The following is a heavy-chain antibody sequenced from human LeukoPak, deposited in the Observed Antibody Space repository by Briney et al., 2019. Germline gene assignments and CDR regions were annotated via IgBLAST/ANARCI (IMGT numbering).Heavy chain of an antibody. J-gene: IGHJ4*02. CDR3: ARDEDYYGSGSYFDY. D-gene: IGHD3-10*01. CDR2: IYSGGST. V-gene: IGHV3-53*01. CDR1: GFSVSSNY. Sequence: PGGSLRLSCAASGFSVSSNYMTWVRQAPGKGLEWVSIIYSGGSTYYADSIKGRFTISRDNSKNTVYLQLNSLRTEDTAVYYCARDEDYYGSGSYFDYWGQGTLVTVSS.